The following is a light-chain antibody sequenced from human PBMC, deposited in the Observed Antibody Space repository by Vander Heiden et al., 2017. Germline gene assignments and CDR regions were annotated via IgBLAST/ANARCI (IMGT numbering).Light chain of an antibody. CDR1: SSNIGAGYD. CDR2: CNN. J-gene: IGLJ1*01. V-gene: IGLV1-40*01. Sequence: QSVLTQPPSVSGAPGQRVTISCTGTSSNIGAGYDVYWYHQLPGTAPKLLIYCNNNRPSGVPDRFSGSKSGTSASLAITGLQAEDEADYYCQSYDSGPYVFGTGTRVTVL. CDR3: QSYDSGPYV.